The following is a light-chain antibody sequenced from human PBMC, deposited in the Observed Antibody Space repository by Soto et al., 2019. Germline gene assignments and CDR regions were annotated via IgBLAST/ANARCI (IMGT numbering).Light chain of an antibody. Sequence: EIVLTQSPGTLSLSPGERATLSCRASQSVSSASLAWYQQKPGQAPRLLIYGASIRATGIPDRFSGSGSGTDFTLTISRLEPEDFGVYYCQQYGSSPPLTFGGGTKVEIK. CDR2: GAS. J-gene: IGKJ4*01. CDR3: QQYGSSPPLT. CDR1: QSVSSAS. V-gene: IGKV3-20*01.